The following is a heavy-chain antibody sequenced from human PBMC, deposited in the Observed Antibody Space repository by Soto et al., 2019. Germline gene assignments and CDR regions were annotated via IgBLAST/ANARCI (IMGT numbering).Heavy chain of an antibody. CDR1: GGSISSYY. CDR2: IYYSGST. J-gene: IGHJ4*02. CDR3: AREGGYDY. V-gene: IGHV4-59*01. Sequence: QVQLQESGPGLVKPSETLSLTCTVSGGSISSYYWSWLRQPPGKGLEWIGYIYYSGSTNYKPSLKSRVTISVDTSKNQFSLKLSSVTAADTAVYYCAREGGYDYWGQGTLVTVSS. D-gene: IGHD1-26*01.